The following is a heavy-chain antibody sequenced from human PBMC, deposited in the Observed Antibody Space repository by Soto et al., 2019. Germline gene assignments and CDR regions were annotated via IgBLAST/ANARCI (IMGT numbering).Heavy chain of an antibody. J-gene: IGHJ6*02. CDR2: IDLSDSYT. Sequence: GESLKISCKGSGYSFTSYWISWVRQMPGKGLEWMGRIDLSDSYTNYSPSFQGHVTISADKSISTAYLQWSSLKASDTAMYYCARFISIAAERYYYGMDVWGQGTTVTVSS. D-gene: IGHD6-6*01. CDR1: GYSFTSYW. CDR3: ARFISIAAERYYYGMDV. V-gene: IGHV5-10-1*01.